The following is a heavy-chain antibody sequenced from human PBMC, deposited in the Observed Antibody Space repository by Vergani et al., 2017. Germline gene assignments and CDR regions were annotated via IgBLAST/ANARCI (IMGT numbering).Heavy chain of an antibody. CDR1: GGTFSSYA. D-gene: IGHD4-23*01. J-gene: IGHJ2*01. Sequence: QVQLVQSGAEVKKPGSSVKVSCKASGGTFSSYAISWVRQAPGQGLEWMGRIIPILGIANYAQKFQGRVTITADKSTSTAYMELSSLRSEDTAVYYCARDRDYGGRRRHFDLWGRGTLVTVSS. V-gene: IGHV1-69*04. CDR3: ARDRDYGGRRRHFDL. CDR2: IIPILGIA.